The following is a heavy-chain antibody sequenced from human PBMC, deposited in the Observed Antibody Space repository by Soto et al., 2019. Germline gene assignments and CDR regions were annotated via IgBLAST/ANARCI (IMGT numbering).Heavy chain of an antibody. V-gene: IGHV3-23*01. CDR1: GFTFSSYA. CDR3: AKDRSPAIVVVPAAVDY. Sequence: GGSLRLSCAASGFTFSSYAMSWVRQAPGKGLEWVSAISGSGGSTYYADSVKGRFTISRDNSKNTLYLQMNSLRAEDTAVYYCAKDRSPAIVVVPAAVDYWGQGTLVTVSS. J-gene: IGHJ4*02. D-gene: IGHD2-2*01. CDR2: ISGSGGST.